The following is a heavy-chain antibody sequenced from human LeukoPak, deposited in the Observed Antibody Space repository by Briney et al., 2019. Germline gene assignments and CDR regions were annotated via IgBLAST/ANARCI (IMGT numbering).Heavy chain of an antibody. CDR3: AKDREPYCGGDCPNWFDP. J-gene: IGHJ5*02. CDR1: GFIFSNHY. Sequence: GGSLRLSCTTSGFIFSNHYMNWIRQAQGKGLEWGSYISSSGDYIYYADSVKGRFTISRDNAKNSLYLQMNSLRAEDTAVYYCAKDREPYCGGDCPNWFDPWGQGTLVTVSS. D-gene: IGHD2-21*02. V-gene: IGHV3-11*01. CDR2: ISSSGDYI.